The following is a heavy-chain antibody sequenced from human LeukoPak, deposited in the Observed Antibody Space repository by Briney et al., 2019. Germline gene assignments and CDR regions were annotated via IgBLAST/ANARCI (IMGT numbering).Heavy chain of an antibody. Sequence: GESLKISCKGSGYSFTNYWIGWVRQMPGRGLEWMGTIYPGDSDTRYSPSFQGQVTFSAHKSISTAYLHWSSLKASDTAMYYCAKGGDNSAFLFYWGQGTMVTVSS. V-gene: IGHV5-51*01. D-gene: IGHD3-16*01. CDR3: AKGGDNSAFLFY. CDR2: IYPGDSDT. CDR1: GYSFTNYW. J-gene: IGHJ4*02.